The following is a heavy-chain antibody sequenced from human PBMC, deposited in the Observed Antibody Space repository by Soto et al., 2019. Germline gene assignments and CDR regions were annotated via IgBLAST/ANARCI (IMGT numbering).Heavy chain of an antibody. J-gene: IGHJ4*02. V-gene: IGHV4-30-4*01. CDR1: GGSVTSDEDY. D-gene: IGHD5-18*01. CDR2: ISNSGGT. CDR3: ATESGSTYGYFDH. Sequence: SETLSLTCTVSGGSVTSDEDYWTWIRQSPGKGLEWIGYISNSGGTGYNPSLKTRLSMSVDRSKNQFTLRLTSVTAADTAVYFCATESGSTYGYFDHWGQGTQVTVSS.